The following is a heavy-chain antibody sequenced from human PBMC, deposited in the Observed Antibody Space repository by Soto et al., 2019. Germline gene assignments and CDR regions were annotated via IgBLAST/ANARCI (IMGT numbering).Heavy chain of an antibody. J-gene: IGHJ4*02. V-gene: IGHV4-30-4*01. CDR1: GGSVTSDEDY. D-gene: IGHD5-18*01. CDR2: ISNSGGT. CDR3: ATESGSTYGYFDH. Sequence: SETLSLTCTVSGGSVTSDEDYWTWIRQSPGKGLEWIGYISNSGGTGYNPSLKTRLSMSVDRSKNQFTLRLTSVTAADTAVYFCATESGSTYGYFDHWGQGTQVTVSS.